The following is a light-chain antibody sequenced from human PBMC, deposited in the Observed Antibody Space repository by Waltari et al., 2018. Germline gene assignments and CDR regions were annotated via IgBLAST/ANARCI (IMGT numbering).Light chain of an antibody. Sequence: EVVLTPSPGTLSLSPGERATLACRASQSVGTSLAWYQQKPGQAPRLLIYGSSRRATGIPDRFSGSGSGTDFSLTISRLEPEDFAVYYCQHYVRLPATFGQGTKVEI. CDR1: QSVGTS. J-gene: IGKJ1*01. CDR2: GSS. CDR3: QHYVRLPAT. V-gene: IGKV3-20*01.